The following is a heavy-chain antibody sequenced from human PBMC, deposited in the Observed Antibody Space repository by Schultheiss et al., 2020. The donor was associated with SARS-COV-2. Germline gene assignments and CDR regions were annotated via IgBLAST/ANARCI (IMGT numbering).Heavy chain of an antibody. CDR3: ARDYYGSEYYYYYYGMDV. V-gene: IGHV3-33*01. Sequence: GGSLRLSCAASGFTFSSYGMHWVRQAPGKGLEWVAVIWYDGSNKYYADSVKGRFTISRDNSKNTLYLQMNSLRAEDTAVYYCARDYYGSEYYYYYYGMDVWGQGTTVTVSS. CDR1: GFTFSSYG. J-gene: IGHJ6*02. D-gene: IGHD3-10*01. CDR2: IWYDGSNK.